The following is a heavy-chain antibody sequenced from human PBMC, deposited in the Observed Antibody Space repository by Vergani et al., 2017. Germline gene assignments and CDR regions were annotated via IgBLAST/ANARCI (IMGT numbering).Heavy chain of an antibody. CDR2: IYSTGST. CDR3: ARGSRAEGGSGPDK. D-gene: IGHD6-13*01. CDR1: GGSFNTYY. Sequence: QVQLQQWGAGLLKPSETLSLTCAVYGGSFNTYYWSWIRQSPGKGLEWIGYIYSTGSTNYNPSLNSRVTMSVDTSKNQFSLKLNSVTAADTAVYYCARGSRAEGGSGPDKWGQGTLVTVSS. J-gene: IGHJ4*02. V-gene: IGHV4-59*10.